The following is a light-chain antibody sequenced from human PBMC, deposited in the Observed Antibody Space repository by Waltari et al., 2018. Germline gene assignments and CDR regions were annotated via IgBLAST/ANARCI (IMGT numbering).Light chain of an antibody. J-gene: IGLJ2*01. CDR2: RSD. CDR3: ATWDDSLNAWI. Sequence: QSLLTQPPSISGAPGQRVTISCSGGSPHIGRNSVNWYAPVPGTTPKLLMYRSDQRPSGVSDRFSGSKSGTSASLAITGLLSADEADYICATWDDSLNAWIFGGGTRLTVL. V-gene: IGLV1-44*01. CDR1: SPHIGRNS.